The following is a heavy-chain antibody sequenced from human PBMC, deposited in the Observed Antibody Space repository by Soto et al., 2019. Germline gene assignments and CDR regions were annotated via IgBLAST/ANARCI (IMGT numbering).Heavy chain of an antibody. Sequence: QVQLVQSGAEVKKPGSSVKVSCKASGGTFSSYAISWVRQAPGQGLEWMGGIIPIFGTANYAQKFQGRVTMLADESISTAYMELSSLSPEDTAVYYCAGFQTTVTTNYSYYGMDVWGQGTTVTVSS. J-gene: IGHJ6*02. V-gene: IGHV1-69*01. CDR3: AGFQTTVTTNYSYYGMDV. CDR2: IIPIFGTA. CDR1: GGTFSSYA. D-gene: IGHD4-17*01.